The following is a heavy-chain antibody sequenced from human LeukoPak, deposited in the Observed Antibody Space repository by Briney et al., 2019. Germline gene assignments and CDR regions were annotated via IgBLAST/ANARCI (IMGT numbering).Heavy chain of an antibody. CDR1: GFTVSSNH. Sequence: GGSLRLSCAASGFTVSSNHMSWVRQAPGRGREWVTVIYSGGSTYYADSVKGRFTISRDNSKNLEYLQMNSLRAEDTAVYYCARVPAPDFRGWFDPWGQGTLVTVSS. CDR3: ARVPAPDFRGWFDP. V-gene: IGHV3-53*01. J-gene: IGHJ5*02. CDR2: IYSGGST. D-gene: IGHD4-11*01.